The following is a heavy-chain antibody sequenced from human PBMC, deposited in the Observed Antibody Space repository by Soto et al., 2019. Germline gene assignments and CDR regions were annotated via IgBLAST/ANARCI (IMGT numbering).Heavy chain of an antibody. CDR3: AKERGYNYGYDAMDV. Sequence: EVQLLESGGGLVQPGGSLRLSCAASGFTFSSYAMSWVRQAPGKGLEWVSGISGSGGSTYYADSVKGRFTISRDNSKNTLHLQTYSLKVKDTAVYYCAKERGYNYGYDAMDVWGKGTTVTVSS. V-gene: IGHV3-23*01. D-gene: IGHD5-18*01. CDR2: ISGSGGST. CDR1: GFTFSSYA. J-gene: IGHJ6*04.